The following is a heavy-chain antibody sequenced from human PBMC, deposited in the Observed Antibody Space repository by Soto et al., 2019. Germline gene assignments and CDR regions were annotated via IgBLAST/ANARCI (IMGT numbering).Heavy chain of an antibody. Sequence: EVQLLESAGGLVQPGGSLRLSCAASGFPFSSYAMSWVRQAPGKGLEWVSTISGSGGSTHYADSVKGRFTISRDNSKNTLYLQMDSLRAEDTAVYYCAKGAAYHYDRSGYGFYFEYWGQGTLVTVSS. CDR3: AKGAAYHYDRSGYGFYFEY. CDR1: GFPFSSYA. J-gene: IGHJ4*02. D-gene: IGHD3-22*01. CDR2: ISGSGGST. V-gene: IGHV3-23*01.